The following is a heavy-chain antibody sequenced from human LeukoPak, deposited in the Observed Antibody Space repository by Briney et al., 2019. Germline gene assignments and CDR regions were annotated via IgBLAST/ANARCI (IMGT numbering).Heavy chain of an antibody. V-gene: IGHV3-53*05. CDR1: GFTVSSNY. D-gene: IGHD6-19*01. Sequence: GGSLRLSCAASGFTVSSNYMSWVRQAPGKGLERVTVIYSGGSTYYADSVKGRFTISRDNSKNTVYLQMNSLRAEDTAVYYCARTFSYSGTGVPIYYWGQGTLVTVSS. CDR3: ARTFSYSGTGVPIYY. J-gene: IGHJ4*02. CDR2: IYSGGST.